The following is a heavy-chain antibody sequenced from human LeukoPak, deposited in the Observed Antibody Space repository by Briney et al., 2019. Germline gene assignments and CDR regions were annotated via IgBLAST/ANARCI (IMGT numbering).Heavy chain of an antibody. V-gene: IGHV5-10-1*01. CDR2: IDPSDSYT. J-gene: IGHJ4*02. CDR1: GYIFTSYW. Sequence: GESLRISCKGSGYIFTSYWINWVRQTPGKGLEWMGRIDPSDSYTKYSPSFQVHVTISADKSISTAYLQWSSLKASDTAMYYCARRLYSGDEAYDYWGQGTWSPSPQ. D-gene: IGHD5-12*01. CDR3: ARRLYSGDEAYDY.